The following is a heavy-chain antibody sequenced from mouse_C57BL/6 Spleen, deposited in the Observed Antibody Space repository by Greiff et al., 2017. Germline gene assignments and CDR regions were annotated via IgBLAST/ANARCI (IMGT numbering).Heavy chain of an antibody. V-gene: IGHV5-17*01. CDR3: AREDYYGSSYGFDY. D-gene: IGHD1-1*01. J-gene: IGHJ2*01. CDR1: GFTFSDYG. CDR2: ISSGSSTI. Sequence: EVKLMESGGGLVKPGGSLKLSCAASGFTFSDYGMHWVRQAPEKGLEWVAYISSGSSTIYYADTVKGRFTISRDNAKNTLFLQMTSLRSEDTAMYYCAREDYYGSSYGFDYWGQGTTLTVSS.